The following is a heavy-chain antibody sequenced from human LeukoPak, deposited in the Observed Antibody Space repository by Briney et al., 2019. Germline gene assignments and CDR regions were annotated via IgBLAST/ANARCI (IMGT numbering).Heavy chain of an antibody. CDR3: ARWFGYGDY. V-gene: IGHV3-30-3*01. CDR1: GFTFSSYA. CDR2: ISYDGSKK. D-gene: IGHD3-10*01. Sequence: GGSLRLSCAASGFTFSSYAMNWVRQAPGKGLEWVALISYDGSKKYYADSVKGRFTISRDNSKNTLYLQMNSLRAEDTAVYYCARWFGYGDYWGQGTLVTVSS. J-gene: IGHJ4*02.